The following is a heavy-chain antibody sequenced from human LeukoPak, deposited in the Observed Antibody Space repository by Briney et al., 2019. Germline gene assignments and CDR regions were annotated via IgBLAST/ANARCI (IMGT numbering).Heavy chain of an antibody. CDR3: ARDRYEIKSPSYYFDY. CDR2: ISYDGSNK. Sequence: PGRSLRLSCAASGFTFSSYAMHWVRQAPGKGLEWVAVISYDGSNKYYADSVKGRFTISRDNSKNTLYLQMNSLRAEDTAVYYCARDRYEIKSPSYYFDYWGQGTLVTASS. CDR1: GFTFSSYA. J-gene: IGHJ4*02. D-gene: IGHD3-16*02. V-gene: IGHV3-30-3*01.